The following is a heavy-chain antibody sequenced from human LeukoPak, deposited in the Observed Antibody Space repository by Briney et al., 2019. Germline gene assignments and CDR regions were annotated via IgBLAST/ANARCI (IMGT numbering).Heavy chain of an antibody. CDR1: GYTFTSYD. Sequence: ASVKVSCKASGYTFTSYDINWVRQAPGQGLEWMGWMNPNSGNTDYAQKFQGRVTMTRNTSISTAYMELSSLRSEDTAVYYCARGPMYYDSSGYHYYFDYWGQGTLVTVSS. D-gene: IGHD3-22*01. J-gene: IGHJ4*02. CDR3: ARGPMYYDSSGYHYYFDY. V-gene: IGHV1-8*01. CDR2: MNPNSGNT.